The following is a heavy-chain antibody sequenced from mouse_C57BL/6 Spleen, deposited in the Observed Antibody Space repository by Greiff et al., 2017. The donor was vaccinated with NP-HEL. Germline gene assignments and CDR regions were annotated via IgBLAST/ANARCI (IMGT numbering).Heavy chain of an antibody. Sequence: EVNLVESGTVLARPGASVKMSCKTSGYTFTSYWMHWVKQRPGQGLEWIGAIYPGNSDTSYNQKFKGKAKLTAVTSASTAYMELSSLTNEDSAVYYCTSARGGLRSDWFAYWGQGTLVTVSA. J-gene: IGHJ3*01. CDR2: IYPGNSDT. CDR1: GYTFTSYW. CDR3: TSARGGLRSDWFAY. D-gene: IGHD1-1*02. V-gene: IGHV1-5*01.